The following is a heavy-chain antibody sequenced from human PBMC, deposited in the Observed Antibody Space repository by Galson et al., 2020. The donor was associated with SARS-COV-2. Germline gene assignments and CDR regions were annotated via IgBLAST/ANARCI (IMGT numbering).Heavy chain of an antibody. J-gene: IGHJ4*02. D-gene: IGHD3-16*02. CDR2: TYYRSKWYN. CDR1: ADSVPHNRAA. CDR3: ASDWSYRVDS. Sequence: SQTLALTCAISADSVPHNRAAWTCHRQSPSRGLAWLGRTYYRSKWYNDYAVSVKIRITINADIFKNQPTLQLKSVTPEDPAVYYCASDWSYRVDSWCLGTQVTVSS. V-gene: IGHV6-1*01.